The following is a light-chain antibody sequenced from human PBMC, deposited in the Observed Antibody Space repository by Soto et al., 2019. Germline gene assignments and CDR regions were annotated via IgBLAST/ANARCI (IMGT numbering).Light chain of an antibody. V-gene: IGKV1-27*01. Sequence: DIQMTQSPSSLSASVGDRVIITCRSSQGISNFLAWYQQKPGKVPNVLIYAASTLQSGVPSRFSGSGSGTDFTLTISSLQPDDVATYYCQKYNSAPWTFGQGTKV. CDR2: AAS. CDR1: QGISNF. CDR3: QKYNSAPWT. J-gene: IGKJ1*01.